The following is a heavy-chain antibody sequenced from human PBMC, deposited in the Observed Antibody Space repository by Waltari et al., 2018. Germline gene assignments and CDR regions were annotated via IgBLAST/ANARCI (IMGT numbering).Heavy chain of an antibody. CDR1: GGSISSSNYY. Sequence: QLQLQESGPGLVKPSETLSLTCTVSGGSISSSNYYWGWIRQPPGKGLEWIGIIYYSGSTYYNPSLKSRVTISVDMSKNQFYLKLNSVTAADTAVHYCARSGYYDSSGYYWWFDPWGQGTLVTVSS. V-gene: IGHV4-39*01. J-gene: IGHJ5*02. D-gene: IGHD3-22*01. CDR3: ARSGYYDSSGYYWWFDP. CDR2: IYYSGST.